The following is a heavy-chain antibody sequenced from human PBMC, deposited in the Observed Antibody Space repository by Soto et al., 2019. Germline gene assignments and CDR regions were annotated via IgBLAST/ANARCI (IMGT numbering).Heavy chain of an antibody. Sequence: SETLSLTCTVSGGSISSYYWSWIRLPPGKGLEWIGYIYYSGSTNYNPSLKSRVTISVDTSKKQFSLKLSSVTAADTAVYYCARRMLPGYCSSTSCRRNAFDIWGQGTMVTVSS. D-gene: IGHD2-2*01. J-gene: IGHJ3*02. V-gene: IGHV4-59*08. CDR1: GGSISSYY. CDR2: IYYSGST. CDR3: ARRMLPGYCSSTSCRRNAFDI.